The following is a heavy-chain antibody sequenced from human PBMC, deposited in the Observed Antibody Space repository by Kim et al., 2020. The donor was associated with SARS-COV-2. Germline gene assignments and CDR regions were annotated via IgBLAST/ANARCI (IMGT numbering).Heavy chain of an antibody. V-gene: IGHV1-8*01. J-gene: IGHJ3*02. CDR2: MNPNSGNT. D-gene: IGHD3-22*01. CDR3: ARGRTYYYDSSGYYLIDAFDI. CDR1: GYTFTSYD. Sequence: ASVKVSCKASGYTFTSYDINWVRQATGQGLEWMGWMNPNSGNTGYAQKFQGRVTMTRNTSISTAYMELSSLRSEDTAVYYCARGRTYYYDSSGYYLIDAFDIWGQGTMVTVSS.